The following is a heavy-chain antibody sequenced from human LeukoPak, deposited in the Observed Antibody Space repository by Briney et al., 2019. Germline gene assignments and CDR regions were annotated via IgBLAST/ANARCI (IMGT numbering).Heavy chain of an antibody. D-gene: IGHD2-15*01. CDR2: ISGSGGST. J-gene: IGHJ4*02. CDR1: GFTFSSYA. V-gene: IGHV3-23*01. Sequence: QSGGSLRLSCAASGFTFSSYAMSWVRQAPGKGLEWVSAISGSGGSTYYADSVKGRFTISRDNSKNTLYLQMNSLRAEDTAVYYCAKDWRYCSGGSCWGGARDYFDYWSQGTLVTVSS. CDR3: AKDWRYCSGGSCWGGARDYFDY.